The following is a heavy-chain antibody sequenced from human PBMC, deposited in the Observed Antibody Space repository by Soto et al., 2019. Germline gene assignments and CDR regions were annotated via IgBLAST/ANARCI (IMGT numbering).Heavy chain of an antibody. J-gene: IGHJ6*02. CDR2: INPNSGGT. V-gene: IGHV1-2*02. Sequence: ASVKFSCQASGYTFTGYYMDWVRQAPGQGLEWMGWINPNSGGTNYAQKFQGRATMTRDTSTSTVYMELSSLRSEDTAVYYCASGTPHGGYGMDVWGQGTTVTVSS. D-gene: IGHD3-16*01. CDR3: ASGTPHGGYGMDV. CDR1: GYTFTGYY.